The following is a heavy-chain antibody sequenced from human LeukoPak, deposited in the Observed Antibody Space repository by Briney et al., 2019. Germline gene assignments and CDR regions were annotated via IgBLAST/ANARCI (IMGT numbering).Heavy chain of an antibody. J-gene: IGHJ4*02. CDR3: AKKLEQLVRTFDY. V-gene: IGHV3-23*01. CDR2: ISGSGGST. CDR1: EFTFSSYA. D-gene: IGHD6-6*01. Sequence: GGTLRLSCAASEFTFSSYAMSWVRQAPGQGLEWVSAISGSGGSTYYADSAKGRFTISRDNSKNTLYLQMNSLRAEDTAVYYCAKKLEQLVRTFDYWGQGTLVTVAS.